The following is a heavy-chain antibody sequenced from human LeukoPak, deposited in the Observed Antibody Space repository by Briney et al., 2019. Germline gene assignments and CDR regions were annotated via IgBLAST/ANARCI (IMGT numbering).Heavy chain of an antibody. V-gene: IGHV3-66*01. D-gene: IGHD1-26*01. CDR3: ARDVVRPVGATIPDYYYYGMDV. CDR2: IYSGGST. CDR1: GLHFSSYG. Sequence: GGSLRLSCSASGLHFSSYGMHWVRQAPGKGLEWVSVIYSGGSTYYADSVKGRFTISRDNSKNTLYLQMNSLRAEDTVVYYCARDVVRPVGATIPDYYYYGMDVWGQGTTVTVSS. J-gene: IGHJ6*02.